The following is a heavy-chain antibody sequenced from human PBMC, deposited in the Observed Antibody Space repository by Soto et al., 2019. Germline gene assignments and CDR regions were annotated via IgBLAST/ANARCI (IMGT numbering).Heavy chain of an antibody. CDR1: GFTFSSYG. CDR2: ISYDGSNK. CDR3: AKDRVDIVATRDYYYGMDV. Sequence: QVQLVESGGGVVQPGRSLRLSCAASGFTFSSYGMHWVRQAPGKGLEWVAVISYDGSNKYYADSVKGRFTISRDNSXNXLXXQMNSLRAEDTAVYYCAKDRVDIVATRDYYYGMDVWGQGTTVTVSS. V-gene: IGHV3-30*18. D-gene: IGHD5-12*01. J-gene: IGHJ6*02.